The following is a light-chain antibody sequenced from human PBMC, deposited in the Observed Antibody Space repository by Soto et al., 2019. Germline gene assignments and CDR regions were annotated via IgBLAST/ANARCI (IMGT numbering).Light chain of an antibody. Sequence: QSALTQPASVSGSPGQSITISCTGTSRDVGGYKYVSWYQQHPGKAPKLMIYDVSNRPSGVSNRCSGSKSGNTASLTISGLQAEDEADYSCSSYTSSSTVVFGGGTKLTVL. CDR2: DVS. CDR1: SRDVGGYKY. CDR3: SSYTSSSTVV. J-gene: IGLJ2*01. V-gene: IGLV2-14*01.